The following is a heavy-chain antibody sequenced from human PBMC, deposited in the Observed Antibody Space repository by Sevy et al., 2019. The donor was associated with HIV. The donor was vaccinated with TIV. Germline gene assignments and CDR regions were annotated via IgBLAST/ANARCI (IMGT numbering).Heavy chain of an antibody. Sequence: SETLSLTCTVSGGSINTYYWSWIRQPPGKGLEYIGYVYSSGSTSYSPSLKSRVNISLDTSKNQFSLNLGSLTAADTAFYYCARGSVGDRYIDLWGRGTLFTVSS. V-gene: IGHV4-59*01. D-gene: IGHD1-26*01. CDR1: GGSINTYY. CDR2: VYSSGST. CDR3: ARGSVGDRYIDL. J-gene: IGHJ2*01.